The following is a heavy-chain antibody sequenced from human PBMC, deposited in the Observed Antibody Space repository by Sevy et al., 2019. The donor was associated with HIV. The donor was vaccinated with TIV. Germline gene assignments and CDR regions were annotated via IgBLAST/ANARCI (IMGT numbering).Heavy chain of an antibody. J-gene: IGHJ4*02. D-gene: IGHD6-19*01. CDR3: ATGAGL. V-gene: IGHV3-7*01. CDR1: GLTFSNYW. CDR2: IKEDGSEK. Sequence: GGSLRLSCVVSGLTFSNYWMTWVRQAPGKGLEWVANIKEDGSEKYYLFSVKDRFTISRDNAKNSLFLQMNSLGVDDTGVYYCATGAGLWGQGTLVTFSS.